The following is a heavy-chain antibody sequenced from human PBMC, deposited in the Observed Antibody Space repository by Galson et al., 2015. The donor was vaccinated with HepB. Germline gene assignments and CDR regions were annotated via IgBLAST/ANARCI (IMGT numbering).Heavy chain of an antibody. CDR1: GFTFSSFT. V-gene: IGHV3-30-3*01. CDR3: ARDQWELGAFDY. D-gene: IGHD1-26*01. J-gene: IGHJ4*02. CDR2: SSYDGYTK. Sequence: SLRLSCAVSGFTFSSFTLHWVRQAPGKGLEWVAVSSYDGYTKYYADSVEGRFTVSRDDSKHTLYLQMSSLRPEDTAVYYCARDQWELGAFDYWGQGTLVTVSS.